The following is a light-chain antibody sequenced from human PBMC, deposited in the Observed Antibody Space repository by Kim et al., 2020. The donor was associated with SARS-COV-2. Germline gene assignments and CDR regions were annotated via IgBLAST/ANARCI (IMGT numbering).Light chain of an antibody. CDR2: RAS. Sequence: ASVGDRGTFTCRESQDMTNDLGWYQQNPGRAPKHLIYRASSLQSGVPSRFSDSGSGTEFTLTISSLQPEDFATYFCLQHNTYPITFGQGTRLEIK. V-gene: IGKV1-17*01. CDR1: QDMTND. CDR3: LQHNTYPIT. J-gene: IGKJ5*01.